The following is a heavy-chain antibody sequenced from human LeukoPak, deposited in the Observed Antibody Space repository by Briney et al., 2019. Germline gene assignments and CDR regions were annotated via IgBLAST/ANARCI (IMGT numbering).Heavy chain of an antibody. D-gene: IGHD4-23*01. CDR2: INHSGST. J-gene: IGHJ4*02. CDR1: GGSFSGYY. V-gene: IGHV4-34*01. CDR3: AREVPMTTVAHPLGPFDY. Sequence: SETLSLTCAVYGGSFSGYYWSWIRQPPGKGLEWIGEINHSGSTNYNPSLKSRVTISVDTSKNQFSLKLSSVTAADTAVYYCAREVPMTTVAHPLGPFDYWGQGTLVTVSS.